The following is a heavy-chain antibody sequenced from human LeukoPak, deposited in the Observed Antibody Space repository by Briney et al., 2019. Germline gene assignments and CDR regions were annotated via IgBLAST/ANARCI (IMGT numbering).Heavy chain of an antibody. CDR3: IAAAAPFDY. Sequence: GGSLRLSCAASGFTFDDYGMSWVRQAPGVGLEWVSAINWNGDSTRYADSVRGRFTISRDNAKNSLYLQMNSLRAEDTAVYYCIAAAAPFDYWGQGTLVTVSS. CDR2: INWNGDST. J-gene: IGHJ4*02. CDR1: GFTFDDYG. V-gene: IGHV3-20*04. D-gene: IGHD6-13*01.